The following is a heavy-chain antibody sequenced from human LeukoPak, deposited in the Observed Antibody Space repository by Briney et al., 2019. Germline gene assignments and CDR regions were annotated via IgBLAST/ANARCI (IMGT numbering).Heavy chain of an antibody. Sequence: SVKVSCKTSGGTFSNYGISWVRQAPGQGLEWMGRIIPTLGVANYALKFQGRVTMTRNTSISTAYMELSSLRSEDTAVYYCASNDYDSSGFWGQGTLVTVSS. D-gene: IGHD3-22*01. CDR3: ASNDYDSSGF. V-gene: IGHV1-69*04. CDR2: IIPTLGVA. J-gene: IGHJ4*02. CDR1: GGTFSNYG.